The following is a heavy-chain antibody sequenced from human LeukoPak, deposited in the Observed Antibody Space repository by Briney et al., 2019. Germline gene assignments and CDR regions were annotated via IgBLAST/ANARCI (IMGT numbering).Heavy chain of an antibody. V-gene: IGHV3-30*18. CDR3: AKEGGYGDYVNN. D-gene: IGHD4-17*01. CDR1: GFTFSSYG. J-gene: IGHJ4*02. Sequence: GGSLRLSCAASGFTFSSYGMHWVRQAPGKGLEWVAVISDDGSNKYFADSVKGRFTISRDNSKNTPYLQMNSLRAEDTAVYYCAKEGGYGDYVNNWGQGTLVTVSS. CDR2: ISDDGSNK.